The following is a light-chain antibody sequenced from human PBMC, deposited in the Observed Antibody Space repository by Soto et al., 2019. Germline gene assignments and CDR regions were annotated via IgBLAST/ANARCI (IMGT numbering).Light chain of an antibody. J-gene: IGKJ1*01. CDR1: QIINTY. Sequence: DIQMTQSPSSLSASVGDSVTISCRAGQIINTYLNWYQQKPGQAPKVLIFAISTLQPGVPSRFRGSGSGTEFSLTISSRQPEDAATYYCQQSYSMPPWTFGQGTKVQIK. CDR3: QQSYSMPPWT. CDR2: AIS. V-gene: IGKV1-39*01.